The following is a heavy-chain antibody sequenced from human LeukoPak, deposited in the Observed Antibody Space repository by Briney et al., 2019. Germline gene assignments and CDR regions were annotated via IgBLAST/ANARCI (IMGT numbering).Heavy chain of an antibody. Sequence: GGSLRLSCAASGFTFSSYWMHWVRQAPGKGLVWVSRINSDGSSTRYADSVKGRFTISRDNAKNTLYLQMDSLRVEDTAIYYCTREESDGSPDYWGQGTLVAVSS. CDR1: GFTFSSYW. CDR2: INSDGSST. D-gene: IGHD2-15*01. CDR3: TREESDGSPDY. J-gene: IGHJ4*02. V-gene: IGHV3-74*01.